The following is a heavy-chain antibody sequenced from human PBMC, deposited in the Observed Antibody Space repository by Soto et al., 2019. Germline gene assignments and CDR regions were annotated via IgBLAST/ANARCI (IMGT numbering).Heavy chain of an antibody. CDR3: VRSLLHFDWFGSRDYYYGMAV. CDR2: ISSSSSYI. J-gene: IGHJ6*02. V-gene: IGHV3-21*01. Sequence: PGGSLRLSCAASGFTFSSYSMNWVRQAPGKGLEWVSSISSSSSYIYYADSVKGRFTISRDNAKNSLYLQMNSLRAEDTAVYYCVRSLLHFDWFGSRDYYYGMAVWGQGTTVTVSS. CDR1: GFTFSSYS. D-gene: IGHD3-9*01.